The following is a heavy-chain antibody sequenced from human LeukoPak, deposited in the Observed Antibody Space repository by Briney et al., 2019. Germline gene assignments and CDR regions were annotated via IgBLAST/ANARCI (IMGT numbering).Heavy chain of an antibody. CDR1: GDSIGTYY. CDR3: ARQGYKSGWYPTFDF. Sequence: PSETLSLTCTVPGDSIGTYYWSWIRRPPGKGLEWIGPVYYAGITDYNPSLQSRVTISVDPSRIQLSLKLNSVTAADTAVYYCARQGYKSGWYPTFDFWGPGTQVIVSS. J-gene: IGHJ4*02. D-gene: IGHD6-19*01. V-gene: IGHV4-59*01. CDR2: VYYAGIT.